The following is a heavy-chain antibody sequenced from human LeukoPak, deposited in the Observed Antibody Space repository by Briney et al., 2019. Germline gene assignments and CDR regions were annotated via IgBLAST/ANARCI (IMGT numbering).Heavy chain of an antibody. V-gene: IGHV4-59*01. CDR1: GGSISNYY. J-gene: IGHJ4*02. Sequence: SETLSLTCTVSGGSISNYYWSWIRQPPGKGLEWIGYIYYSGSTNYNPSLKSRVTISVDTSKNQFSLKLSSVTAADTAVYYCARDGPYYGGAPIDYWGQGTLVTVSS. CDR3: ARDGPYYGGAPIDY. CDR2: IYYSGST. D-gene: IGHD4-23*01.